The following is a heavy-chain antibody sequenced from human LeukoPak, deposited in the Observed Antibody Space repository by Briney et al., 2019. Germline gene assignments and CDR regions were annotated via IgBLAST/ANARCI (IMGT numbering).Heavy chain of an antibody. D-gene: IGHD6-6*01. V-gene: IGHV1-69*05. Sequence: AAVKVSCKASGGTFSSYAISWVRQAPGQGLEWMGRIIPIFGTANYAQKFQGRVTITTDESTSTAYMELSSLRSEDTAVYYCARGAPYGSSAPTFDYWGQGTLVTVSS. CDR2: IIPIFGTA. CDR3: ARGAPYGSSAPTFDY. J-gene: IGHJ4*02. CDR1: GGTFSSYA.